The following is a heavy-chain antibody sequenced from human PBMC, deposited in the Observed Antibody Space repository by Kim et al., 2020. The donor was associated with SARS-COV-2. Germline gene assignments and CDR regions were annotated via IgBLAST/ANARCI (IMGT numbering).Heavy chain of an antibody. CDR2: IYYSGST. Sequence: SETLSLTCTVSGGSISSSSYYWGWIRQPPGKGLEWIGSIYYSGSTYYNPSLKSRVTISVDTSKNQFSLKLSSVNAADTAVYYCGSVAGPRGGFDYWGQGTLVTVSS. J-gene: IGHJ4*02. CDR3: GSVAGPRGGFDY. D-gene: IGHD6-19*01. V-gene: IGHV4-39*01. CDR1: GGSISSSSYY.